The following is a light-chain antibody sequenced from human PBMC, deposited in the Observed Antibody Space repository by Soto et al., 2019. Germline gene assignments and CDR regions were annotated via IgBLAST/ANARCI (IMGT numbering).Light chain of an antibody. V-gene: IGKV1-9*01. CDR3: HRLNRYPRT. Sequence: DIQLTQSPSFLSASVGDRVTITCLSSQGISSYLAWYQQKPWKAPKLLIYAASTLQSGVPSRFSGSGPGTEFTLTISSLQPEDSATYCCHRLNRYPRTFGGGTKVENK. J-gene: IGKJ4*01. CDR2: AAS. CDR1: QGISSY.